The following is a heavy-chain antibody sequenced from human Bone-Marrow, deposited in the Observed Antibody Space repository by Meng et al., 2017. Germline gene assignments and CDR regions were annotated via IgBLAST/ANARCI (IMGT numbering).Heavy chain of an antibody. CDR1: GYNFPDYW. V-gene: IGHV1-2*06. CDR2: IDPKSGDT. Sequence: ASVKVSCKPSGYNFPDYWLHWVRRAPGQGLEWMGRIDPKSGDTHYAQRFQGRVTMTGDTSISTAYMELSGLRSDDTAVYYCARDLSSSSFYYAFDIWGQGTMVTVSS. J-gene: IGHJ3*02. CDR3: ARDLSSSSFYYAFDI. D-gene: IGHD6-13*01.